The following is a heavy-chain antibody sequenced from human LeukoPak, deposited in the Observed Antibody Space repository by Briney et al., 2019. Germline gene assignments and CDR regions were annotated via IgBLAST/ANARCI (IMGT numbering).Heavy chain of an antibody. CDR3: TRTHLIVPNYYFDF. Sequence: SETLSLTCTVSGGSISSSSYYWGWIRQPPGKGLEWIGEIYQSGSTHYSPSLKNRVTISIDKSKNQFSLNLKSVTAADTAVYFCTRTHLIVPNYYFDFWGQGARVTVSS. J-gene: IGHJ4*02. D-gene: IGHD2/OR15-2a*01. V-gene: IGHV4-39*07. CDR2: IYQSGST. CDR1: GGSISSSSYY.